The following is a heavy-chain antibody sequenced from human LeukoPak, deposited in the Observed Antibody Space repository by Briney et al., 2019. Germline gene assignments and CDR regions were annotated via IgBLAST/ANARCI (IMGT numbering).Heavy chain of an antibody. CDR2: IIPIFGTA. CDR1: GGTFISYA. D-gene: IGHD3-22*01. Sequence: SVKVSCKASGGTFISYAISWVRQAPGQGLEWMGGIIPIFGTANYAQKFQGRVTITADESTSTAYMELSSLRSEDTAVYYCARSPSLNYYDSSGYLDYWGQGTLVTVSS. J-gene: IGHJ4*02. V-gene: IGHV1-69*01. CDR3: ARSPSLNYYDSSGYLDY.